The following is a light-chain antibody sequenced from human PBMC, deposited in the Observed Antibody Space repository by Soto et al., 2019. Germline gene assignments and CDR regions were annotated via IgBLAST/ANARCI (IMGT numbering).Light chain of an antibody. J-gene: IGKJ4*01. Sequence: AIRMTQSPSSFSASTGDRVTITCRASQGISSYLAWYQQKPGTAPKLLIYAASTLQSGVPSRFSGSGSGTDFTLTISCLQSEDFATYYCQQYYSYLALTFGGGTKVEIK. CDR3: QQYYSYLALT. CDR1: QGISSY. V-gene: IGKV1-8*01. CDR2: AAS.